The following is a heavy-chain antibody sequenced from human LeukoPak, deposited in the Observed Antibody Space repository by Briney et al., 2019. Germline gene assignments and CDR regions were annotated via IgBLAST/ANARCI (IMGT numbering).Heavy chain of an antibody. V-gene: IGHV3-23*01. J-gene: IGHJ4*02. CDR3: ATMGYDFWSGYWPDY. Sequence: PGGSLRLSCAASGFTFSSYAMSWVRQAPGKGLEWVSTSGSGGSTDYADSVKGRFTISRDNSKNTLYLQMDSVGAEDTAEYYCATMGYDFWSGYWPDYWGQGTLVTVSS. D-gene: IGHD3-3*01. CDR1: GFTFSSYA. CDR2: SGSGGST.